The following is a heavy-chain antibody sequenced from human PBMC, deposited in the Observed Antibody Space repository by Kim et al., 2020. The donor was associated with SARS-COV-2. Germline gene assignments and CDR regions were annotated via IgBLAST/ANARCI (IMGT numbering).Heavy chain of an antibody. Sequence: SETLSLTCAVYGGSFSGYYWSWIRQPPGKGLEWIGEINDSGSTNYNPSLKSRVTISVDTSKNQFSLKLSSVTAADTAVYYCAREYYYGSGSEILFDPWGRGTPVTVSA. CDR1: GGSFSGYY. D-gene: IGHD3-10*01. V-gene: IGHV4-34*01. CDR2: INDSGST. J-gene: IGHJ5*02. CDR3: AREYYYGSGSEILFDP.